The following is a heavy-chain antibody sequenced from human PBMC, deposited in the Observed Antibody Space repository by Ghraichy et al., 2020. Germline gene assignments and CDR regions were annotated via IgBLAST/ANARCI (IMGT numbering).Heavy chain of an antibody. CDR2: IYIGGST. Sequence: IYIGGSTYYADSVKCRFTISRDNSKNTLYLQMNSLSTDDTAVYYFARGRFGDFYFDSGGQGTLVTVS. V-gene: IGHV3-66*02. D-gene: IGHD3-10*01. CDR3: ARGRFGDFYFDS. J-gene: IGHJ4*02.